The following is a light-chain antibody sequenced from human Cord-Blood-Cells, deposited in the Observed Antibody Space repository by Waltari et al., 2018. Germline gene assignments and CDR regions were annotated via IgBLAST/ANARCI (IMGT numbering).Light chain of an antibody. CDR1: SSDVGSYNL. J-gene: IGLJ3*02. Sequence: QSALTQPASVSGSPVQSITISCTGTSSDVGSYNLFSWYQQHPGKAPKPMIYEGSKRPSGVSNRFSGSKSGNTASLTISGLQAEDEADYYCCSYAGSSTLVFGGGTKLTVL. CDR3: CSYAGSSTLV. V-gene: IGLV2-23*01. CDR2: EGS.